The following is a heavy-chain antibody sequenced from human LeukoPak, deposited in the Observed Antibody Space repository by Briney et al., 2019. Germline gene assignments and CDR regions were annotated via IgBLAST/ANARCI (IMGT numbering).Heavy chain of an antibody. J-gene: IGHJ5*02. D-gene: IGHD2-15*01. CDR3: TSDRGYEIA. CDR2: IKQDGGEK. V-gene: IGHV3-7*01. CDR1: GFTFSSYW. Sequence: GGSLRLSCAASGFTFSSYWMNWVRQAPGKGLEWVAKIKQDGGEKYYVDSVKGRFTISRDNAENSLYLQMSSLRAEDTAVYYCTSDRGYEIAWGQGTLVTVSS.